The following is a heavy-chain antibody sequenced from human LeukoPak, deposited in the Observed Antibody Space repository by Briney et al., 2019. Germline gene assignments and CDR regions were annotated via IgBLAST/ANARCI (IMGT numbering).Heavy chain of an antibody. Sequence: GRSLRLSCAASGFTFSSYAMHWVRQAPGKGLEWVTFISYDGSNKNYADSVKGRFTISRDNFKNTLYLQMNSLRVQDTAVYYYATDMRGGSSSSPAWGQGTLVTVSS. J-gene: IGHJ5*02. CDR2: ISYDGSNK. V-gene: IGHV3-30*04. CDR3: ATDMRGGSSSSPA. CDR1: GFTFSSYA. D-gene: IGHD6-6*01.